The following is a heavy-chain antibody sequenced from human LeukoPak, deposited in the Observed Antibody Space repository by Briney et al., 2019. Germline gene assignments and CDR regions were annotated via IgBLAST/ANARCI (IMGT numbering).Heavy chain of an antibody. J-gene: IGHJ3*02. CDR2: IKQDGSEK. CDR3: ARALNYYDIVGGGGRWPLIPAEQQSHDAFDI. CDR1: GFTFSSYW. Sequence: GGSLGLSCAASGFTFSSYWMSWVRQAPGKGLEWVANIKQDGSEKYYVDSVKGRFTISRDNAKSSLYLQMNSLRAEDTAVYYCARALNYYDIVGGGGRWPLIPAEQQSHDAFDIWGQGTMVTVSS. V-gene: IGHV3-7*04. D-gene: IGHD3-22*01.